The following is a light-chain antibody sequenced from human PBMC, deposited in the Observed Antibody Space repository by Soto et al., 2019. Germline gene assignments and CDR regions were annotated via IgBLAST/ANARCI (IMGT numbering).Light chain of an antibody. J-gene: IGLJ1*01. V-gene: IGLV1-40*01. Sequence: VLTQPPSISGAPGQRVTISCTGSSSNIGAGSDVHWYHQLPGTAPKLLIYGNTNRPSGVPDRFSGSKSGTSASLAIAGLQTEDEGDYYCQTYDSSLSGLYVFGTGTKVT. CDR1: SSNIGAGSD. CDR3: QTYDSSLSGLYV. CDR2: GNT.